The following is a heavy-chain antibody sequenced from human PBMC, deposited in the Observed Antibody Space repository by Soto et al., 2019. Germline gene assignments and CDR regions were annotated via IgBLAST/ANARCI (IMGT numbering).Heavy chain of an antibody. CDR3: VKDMKWGGMTTIHYFDS. Sequence: EVQLVESGGGLVQPGRSLRLSCVASGFTADDYAMHWVRQAPGKGLEWVSGISSNSDTIDYADSVKGRFTISRDNAKNSLFLQMNSLRPEYTALYYCVKDMKWGGMTTIHYFDSWGQGTLVTVSS. CDR2: ISSNSDTI. V-gene: IGHV3-9*02. D-gene: IGHD4-17*01. J-gene: IGHJ4*02. CDR1: GFTADDYA.